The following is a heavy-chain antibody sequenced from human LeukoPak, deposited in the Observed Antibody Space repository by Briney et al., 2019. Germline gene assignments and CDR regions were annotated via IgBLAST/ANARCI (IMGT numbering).Heavy chain of an antibody. D-gene: IGHD5-12*01. CDR3: ARVQAPGYSGYDFFDY. Sequence: ASVKVSCKASGYTFTSYAMHWVRQAPGQRLEWMGWINAGNGNTKYSQKFQGRVTITRDTSASTAYMELSSLRSEDTAVYYCARVQAPGYSGYDFFDYWGQGTLVTVSS. V-gene: IGHV1-3*01. J-gene: IGHJ4*02. CDR1: GYTFTSYA. CDR2: INAGNGNT.